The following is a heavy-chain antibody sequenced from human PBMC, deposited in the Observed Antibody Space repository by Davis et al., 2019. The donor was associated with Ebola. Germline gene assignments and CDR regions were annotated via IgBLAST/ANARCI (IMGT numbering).Heavy chain of an antibody. CDR2: IYYSGVL. Sequence: GSLRPSCTVSGASITNYYWGWIRQPPGKGLEWIGHIYYSGVLVSRNPSLKSRVSISADTTRNPFSLKLSSVTAADTAVYYCGRLNYNGGYYFDSWGQGTLVTVSS. J-gene: IGHJ4*02. D-gene: IGHD2-8*01. V-gene: IGHV4-59*01. CDR3: GRLNYNGGYYFDS. CDR1: GASITNYY.